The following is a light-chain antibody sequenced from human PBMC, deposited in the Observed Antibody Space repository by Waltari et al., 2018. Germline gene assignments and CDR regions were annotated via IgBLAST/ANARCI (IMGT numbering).Light chain of an antibody. CDR3: QRYNSYPRT. J-gene: IGKJ1*01. CDR2: KAS. CDR1: QSIGSW. V-gene: IGKV1-5*03. Sequence: DIQMTQSPSTLSASIGDTVTITCRATQSIGSWLAWYKQKPGKAPNLLIYKASSLESGVPSRFSGSGSGTEFTLTISSLQPDDFATYYCQRYNSYPRTFGQGTKVEIK.